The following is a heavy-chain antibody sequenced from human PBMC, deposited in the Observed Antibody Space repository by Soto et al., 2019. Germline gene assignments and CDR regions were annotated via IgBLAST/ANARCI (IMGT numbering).Heavy chain of an antibody. V-gene: IGHV3-30*18. CDR3: AKFPPLSSSWYLVDY. CDR1: GFTFSSYC. J-gene: IGHJ4*02. Sequence: WAPRLSCAGSGFTFSSYCMHWGRPAPGKGLEWVAVISYDGSNKYYADSVKGRFTISRDNSKNTLYLQMNSLRAEDTAVYYCAKFPPLSSSWYLVDYWGQGTLVTVSS. CDR2: ISYDGSNK. D-gene: IGHD6-13*01.